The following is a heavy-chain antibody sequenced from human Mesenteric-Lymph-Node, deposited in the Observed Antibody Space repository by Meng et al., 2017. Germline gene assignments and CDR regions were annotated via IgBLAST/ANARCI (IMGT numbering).Heavy chain of an antibody. V-gene: IGHV7-4-1*02. J-gene: IGHJ4*02. CDR2: INPNTGNP. Sequence: QVQLVQSGSELKKPGDSGKVSCKASGYTFTSYAMNWVRQASGQGLEWMGWINPNTGNPTYAQGFTGRFVFSLDTSVSTAYLQISSLKAEDTAVYYCARDPPIKGSGSYSDYWGQGTLVTVSS. CDR1: GYTFTSYA. CDR3: ARDPPIKGSGSYSDY. D-gene: IGHD3-10*01.